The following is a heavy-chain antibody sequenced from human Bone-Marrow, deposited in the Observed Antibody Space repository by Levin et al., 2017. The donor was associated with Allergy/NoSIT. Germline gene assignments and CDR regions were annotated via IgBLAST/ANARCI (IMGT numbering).Heavy chain of an antibody. CDR1: GYTFTSYY. CDR3: AREDALWFGELPPSNGMDV. J-gene: IGHJ6*02. D-gene: IGHD3-10*01. V-gene: IGHV1-46*01. CDR2: INPSGGST. Sequence: GESLKISCKASGYTFTSYYMHWVRQAPGQGLEWMGIINPSGGSTSYAQKFQGRVTMTRDTSTSTVYMELSSLRSEDTAVYYCAREDALWFGELPPSNGMDVWGQGTTVTVSS.